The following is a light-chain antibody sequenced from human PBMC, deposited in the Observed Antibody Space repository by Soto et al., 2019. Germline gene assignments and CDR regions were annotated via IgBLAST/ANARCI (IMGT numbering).Light chain of an antibody. CDR3: QQYNKWPLT. CDR2: GAS. J-gene: IGKJ4*01. V-gene: IGKV3-15*01. Sequence: EMVMKQGPATRSASPGERATLSCGASQTTNNYLAWYQQKPGQAPRLLIDGASTRATGIPARFSGSGSGTEFTLTINTLQSEDFAVYYCQQYNKWPLTFGGGTKVDIK. CDR1: QTTNNY.